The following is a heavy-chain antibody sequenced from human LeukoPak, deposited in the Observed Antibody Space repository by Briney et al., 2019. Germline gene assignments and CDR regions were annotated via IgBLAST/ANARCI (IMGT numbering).Heavy chain of an antibody. Sequence: GASVKVSCKASGYTFTSYGISWVRQAPGQGLEWMGMINPTGGSTHYAQKFQGRVTMTRDTSTSTVYMELSSLRSEDTAVYYCARGFPYLVAGNYYYYMDVWGKGTTVTVSS. CDR1: GYTFTSYG. V-gene: IGHV1-46*01. CDR3: ARGFPYLVAGNYYYYMDV. J-gene: IGHJ6*03. CDR2: INPTGGST. D-gene: IGHD6-19*01.